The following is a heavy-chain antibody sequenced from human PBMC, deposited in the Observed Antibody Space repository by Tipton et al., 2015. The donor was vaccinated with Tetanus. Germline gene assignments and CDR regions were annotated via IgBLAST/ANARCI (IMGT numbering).Heavy chain of an antibody. J-gene: IGHJ4*02. CDR1: GFIFSSYG. Sequence: SLRLSCAASGFIFSSYGIHWVRQAPGKGLEWVAVSWYDGTDKYYADSVKGRFTISRDNSKNTLYLQMNSLRAEDTAVYYCAREADCRGGSCFSGAFDNWGQGTQVPVPS. CDR2: SWYDGTDK. CDR3: AREADCRGGSCFSGAFDN. D-gene: IGHD2-15*01. V-gene: IGHV3-33*01.